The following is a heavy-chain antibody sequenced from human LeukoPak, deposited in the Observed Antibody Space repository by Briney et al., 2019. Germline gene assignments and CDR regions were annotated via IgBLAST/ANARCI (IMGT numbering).Heavy chain of an antibody. V-gene: IGHV4-59*08. Sequence: SETLSLTCTVSGGSISNYYWSWIRLPPGKGLDWIGYIFSSGNTKYNPSLGRRVTLSVDTSKNQFSLKMSSVTAADTAVYFCVRHPPRDSSGNDAFDIWGQGTLVTVSS. CDR3: VRHPPRDSSGNDAFDI. J-gene: IGHJ3*02. CDR1: GGSISNYY. D-gene: IGHD3-22*01. CDR2: IFSSGNT.